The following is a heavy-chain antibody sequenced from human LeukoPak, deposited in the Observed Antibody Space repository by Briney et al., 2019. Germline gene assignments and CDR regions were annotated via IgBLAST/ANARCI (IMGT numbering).Heavy chain of an antibody. Sequence: GGSLRLSCAASGFSFSDHYMDWVRQAPGKGLEWVGRIKSKTDGGTTDYAAPVKGRFSISRDDSKNTLDLQMNSLKTEDTAVYYCTTPGIAVAGRRGSFDYWGQGTLVTVSS. V-gene: IGHV3-15*01. CDR3: TTPGIAVAGRRGSFDY. CDR1: GFSFSDHY. CDR2: IKSKTDGGTT. D-gene: IGHD6-19*01. J-gene: IGHJ4*02.